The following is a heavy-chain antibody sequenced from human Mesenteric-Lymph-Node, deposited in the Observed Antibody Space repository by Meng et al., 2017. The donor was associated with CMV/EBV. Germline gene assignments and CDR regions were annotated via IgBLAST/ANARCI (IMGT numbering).Heavy chain of an antibody. CDR3: ARGSVAGSGLDY. Sequence: CTVSGGSVSSGGYYWSWIRQSPGKGLEWIGYINDSGSTDSNPSLKSRVTISVDTSENQFSLKLSSVTAADTAVYYCARGSVAGSGLDYWGQGTLVTVSS. CDR2: INDSGST. J-gene: IGHJ4*02. V-gene: IGHV4-31*03. CDR1: GGSVSSGGYY. D-gene: IGHD6-19*01.